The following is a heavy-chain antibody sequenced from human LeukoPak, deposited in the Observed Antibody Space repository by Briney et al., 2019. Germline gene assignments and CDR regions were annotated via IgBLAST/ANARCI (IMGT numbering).Heavy chain of an antibody. CDR1: GGTFSSYA. V-gene: IGHV1-69*13. J-gene: IGHJ5*02. CDR2: IIPIFGTA. CDR3: ARPTVATIYNWFDP. Sequence: ASVKVSCKASGGTFSSYAISWVRQAPGQGLEWMGGIIPIFGTANYAQKFQGRVTITADESTSTAYMELSSLRSEDTAVYYCARPTVATIYNWFDPWGQGTLVTVSS. D-gene: IGHD5-12*01.